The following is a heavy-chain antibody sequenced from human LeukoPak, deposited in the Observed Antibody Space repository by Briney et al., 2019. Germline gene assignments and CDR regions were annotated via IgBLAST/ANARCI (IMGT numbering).Heavy chain of an antibody. CDR1: RFSFNSYP. CDR2: ISNDGNNK. J-gene: IGHJ4*02. CDR3: ARPDDSESFYRANHY. Sequence: GRSLRLSCAAPRFSFNSYPMHWVRQAPGKGLEWVAAISNDGNNKYYADSVKGRFTISRDNSNNTLSLQMNGLRVEDTAVYYCARPDDSESFYRANHYWGRGTLVTVS. V-gene: IGHV3-30*04. D-gene: IGHD3-10*01.